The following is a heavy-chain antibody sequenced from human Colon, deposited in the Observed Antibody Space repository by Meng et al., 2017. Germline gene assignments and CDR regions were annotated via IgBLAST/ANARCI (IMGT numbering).Heavy chain of an antibody. Sequence: QSAGPGLSQPSAARSPPAAVCRGSISRSCWWSWVRQPPGKGLELIGETSHSGSTNYSPSLKSRVTISLDKSKNQLSLKLNSVTAADTAVYYCASSDYYRSDYWGQGTLVTVSS. CDR3: ASSDYYRSDY. V-gene: IGHV4-4*02. D-gene: IGHD3-22*01. CDR1: RGSISRSCW. J-gene: IGHJ4*02. CDR2: TSHSGST.